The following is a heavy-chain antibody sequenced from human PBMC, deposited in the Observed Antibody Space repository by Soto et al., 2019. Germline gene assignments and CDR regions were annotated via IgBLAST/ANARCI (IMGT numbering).Heavy chain of an antibody. CDR3: ARDGNYSDSRGPCFDN. J-gene: IGHJ4*02. D-gene: IGHD3-22*01. CDR1: GFTFSSYA. V-gene: IGHV3-30-3*01. CDR2: ISYDGSNK. Sequence: QVTLVESGGGVVQPGRSLRLSCAASGFTFSSYAMHWVRQAPGKGLEWVAVISYDGSNKYYADSVKSRFTLSIDNSKNTLYLQMNSLGTEDTAVHYCARDGNYSDSRGPCFDNWGQVTLVTVSS.